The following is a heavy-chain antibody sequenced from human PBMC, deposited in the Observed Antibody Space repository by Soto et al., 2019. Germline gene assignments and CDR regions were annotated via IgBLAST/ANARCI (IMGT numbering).Heavy chain of an antibody. D-gene: IGHD3-3*01. J-gene: IGHJ5*02. CDR3: ARVRDWFDP. V-gene: IGHV4-34*01. CDR2: IDHSGYT. Sequence: SETLSLTCAVYGGSFSGYYWNWIRQPPGKGLEWIGEIDHSGYTNYNPSLKSRATISVDTSKNQFSLRLTSVTAADTAVYYCARVRDWFDPWGQGTLVTVSS. CDR1: GGSFSGYY.